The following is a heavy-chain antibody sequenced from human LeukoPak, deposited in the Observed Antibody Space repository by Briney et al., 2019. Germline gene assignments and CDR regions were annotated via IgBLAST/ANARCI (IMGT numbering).Heavy chain of an antibody. CDR1: GGSISSYY. Sequence: TETLSLTCTVSGGSISSYYWSWIRQLPVKGLEWIGYIYYSGSTNYNPSLKSRVTISVDTSKNQLSLKLSSVTAADTAVYYCARDARGYSYGYYFDYWGQGTLVTVSS. D-gene: IGHD5-18*01. CDR2: IYYSGST. V-gene: IGHV4-59*01. J-gene: IGHJ4*02. CDR3: ARDARGYSYGYYFDY.